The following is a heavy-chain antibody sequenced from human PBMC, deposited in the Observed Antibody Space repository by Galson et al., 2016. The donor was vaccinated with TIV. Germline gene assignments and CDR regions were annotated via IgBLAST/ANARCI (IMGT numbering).Heavy chain of an antibody. CDR1: GFTFGHYA. CDR2: ITSKTYGATT. Sequence: SLRLSCAASGFTFGHYAVNWFRQAPGKGLEWVGFITSKTYGATTEYAASVKGRFTISRDDSRNIAYLQMNRLKTEDTAVYYCTRTAMGSRRNAFDIWGQGTVVTVSS. CDR3: TRTAMGSRRNAFDI. D-gene: IGHD1-26*01. J-gene: IGHJ3*02. V-gene: IGHV3-49*03.